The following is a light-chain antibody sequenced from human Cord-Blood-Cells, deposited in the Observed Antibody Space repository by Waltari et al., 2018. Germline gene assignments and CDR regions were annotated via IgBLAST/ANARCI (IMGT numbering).Light chain of an antibody. CDR3: QQYGSSPT. Sequence: EIVLTQSPGTLSLYPGERATLSCRASQSVSSSHLAWYQQKPGQAPRLLIYGASSRATGIPDRFSGSGSGTDFTLTISRLEPEDFAVYYCQQYGSSPTFGQGTKLEIK. CDR2: GAS. J-gene: IGKJ2*01. V-gene: IGKV3-20*01. CDR1: QSVSSSH.